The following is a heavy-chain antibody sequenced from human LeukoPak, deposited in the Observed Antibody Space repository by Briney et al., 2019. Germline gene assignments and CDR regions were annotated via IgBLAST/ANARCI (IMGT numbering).Heavy chain of an antibody. V-gene: IGHV3-30*02. CDR2: IRYDGSNK. J-gene: IGHJ4*02. D-gene: IGHD3-3*01. CDR3: AKAMVTGITIFGVVIISDYFDY. Sequence: GGSLRLSCAASGFTFSSYGMHWVRQAPGKGLEWVAFIRYDGSNKYYADSVKGRFTISRDNSKNTLYLQMNSLRAEDTAVYYCAKAMVTGITIFGVVIISDYFDYWGQGTLVTVSS. CDR1: GFTFSSYG.